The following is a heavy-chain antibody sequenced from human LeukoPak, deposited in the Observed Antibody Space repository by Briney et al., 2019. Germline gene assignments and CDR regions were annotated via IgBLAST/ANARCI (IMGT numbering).Heavy chain of an antibody. V-gene: IGHV4-59*01. D-gene: IGHD3-22*01. CDR2: IHYSGST. J-gene: IGHJ4*02. Sequence: PSETLSLTCTISDGSISSYYWDWIRQSPGKGLEWIGHIHYSGSTHYNPSLQSRVSISIDTSKNHFSLNLRSVTAVDTAVYYCARWGHFDTSGYFVVGYWGQGTLVTVSS. CDR1: DGSISSYY. CDR3: ARWGHFDTSGYFVVGY.